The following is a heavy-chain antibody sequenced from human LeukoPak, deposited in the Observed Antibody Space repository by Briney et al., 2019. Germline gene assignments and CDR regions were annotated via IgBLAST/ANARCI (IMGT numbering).Heavy chain of an antibody. V-gene: IGHV3-23*01. D-gene: IGHD6-13*01. CDR2: ISGSGGST. CDR1: GFTFSTYA. CDR3: AKALEQETVIALDS. Sequence: PGGSLSLSFAASGFTFSTYAMSWVRRAPGKGLEWVSAISGSGGSTYYADSVKGRFTISRDNSKNTLYLQMNSLRAEDTSIYFCAKALEQETVIALDSWGQGTLVTVSS. J-gene: IGHJ4*02.